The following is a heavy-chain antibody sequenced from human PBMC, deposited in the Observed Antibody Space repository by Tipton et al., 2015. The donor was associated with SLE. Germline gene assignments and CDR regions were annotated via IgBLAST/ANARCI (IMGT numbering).Heavy chain of an antibody. V-gene: IGHV4-30-4*08. D-gene: IGHD3-3*01. Sequence: LRLSCTVSGDSISNGDDYWSWIRQPPGKGLEWIGYIYNSGGTDYNPSLKSRVTISADTSKNQFSLKLSSVTAADTALYYCARDFSTSRDFWSDNYVTDYGLDVWGQGTTVTVSS. J-gene: IGHJ6*02. CDR2: IYNSGGT. CDR3: ARDFSTSRDFWSDNYVTDYGLDV. CDR1: GDSISNGDDY.